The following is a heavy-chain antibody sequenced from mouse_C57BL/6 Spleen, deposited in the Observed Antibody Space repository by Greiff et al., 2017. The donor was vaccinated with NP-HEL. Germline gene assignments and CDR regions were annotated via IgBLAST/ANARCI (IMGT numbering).Heavy chain of an antibody. CDR3: ARDEGMDYFDY. CDR2: ISDGGSYT. V-gene: IGHV5-4*01. D-gene: IGHD2-3*01. J-gene: IGHJ2*01. CDR1: GFTFSSYA. Sequence: DVKLVESGGGLVKPGGSLKLSCAASGFTFSSYAMSWVRQTPEKRLEWVATISDGGSYTYYPDNVKGRFTISRDNAKNNLYLQMSHLKSEDTAMYYCARDEGMDYFDYWGQGTTLTVSS.